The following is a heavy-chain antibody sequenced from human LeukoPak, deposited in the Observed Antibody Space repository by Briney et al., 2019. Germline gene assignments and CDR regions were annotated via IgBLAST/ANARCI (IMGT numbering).Heavy chain of an antibody. CDR2: ISASGGSA. CDR3: AKVGRSGWSSSGGDF. V-gene: IGHV3-23*01. CDR1: GFTFSSYA. Sequence: GGPLRLSCAASGFTFSSYAMSWVRQAPGKGLEWVSTISASGGSADYADSVKGRFPLARDNSNNTLYLQMKSLRAEDTALYYCAKVGRSGWSSSGGDFWGQGTLVTVSS. D-gene: IGHD6-19*01. J-gene: IGHJ4*02.